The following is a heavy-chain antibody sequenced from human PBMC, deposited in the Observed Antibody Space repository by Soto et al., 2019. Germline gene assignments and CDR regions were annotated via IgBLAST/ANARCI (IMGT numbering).Heavy chain of an antibody. J-gene: IGHJ6*02. CDR2: ISGSGGST. Sequence: GGSLRLSCAASGFTFSSYAMSWVRQAPGKGLEWVSAISGSGGSTYYADSVKGRFTISRDNSKNTLYLQMNSLRAEDTAVYYCAKADEPTGRGVIVEYYYYGMDVWGQGTTVTVSS. V-gene: IGHV3-23*01. CDR1: GFTFSSYA. CDR3: AKADEPTGRGVIVEYYYYGMDV. D-gene: IGHD3-22*01.